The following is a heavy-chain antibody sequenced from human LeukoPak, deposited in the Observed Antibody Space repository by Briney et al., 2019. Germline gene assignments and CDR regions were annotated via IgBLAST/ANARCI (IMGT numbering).Heavy chain of an antibody. D-gene: IGHD6-13*01. V-gene: IGHV3-48*04. CDR3: ARGSSSWSSPFDY. Sequence: GALRLSCATSGFALNFHSMNWVRQAPGKGLEWVSYISRSSSNIYYADSVKGRFTISRDNAQNSLYLQMNSLRAEDTAVYFCARGSSSWSSPFDYWGQGTLVTVSS. CDR2: ISRSSSNI. J-gene: IGHJ4*02. CDR1: GFALNFHS.